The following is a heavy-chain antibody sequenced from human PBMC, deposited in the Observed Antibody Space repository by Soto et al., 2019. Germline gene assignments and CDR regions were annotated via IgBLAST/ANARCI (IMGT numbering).Heavy chain of an antibody. V-gene: IGHV3-23*01. J-gene: IGHJ4*02. CDR3: AKDAGEVVVAATYFDY. D-gene: IGHD2-15*01. CDR1: GFTFSSYA. Sequence: GGSLRLSCAASGFTFSSYAMSWVRQAPGKGLEWVSAISGSGGSTYYADSVKGRFTISRDNSKNTLYLQMNSLRAEDTAVYYCAKDAGEVVVAATYFDYWGQGTLVTVSS. CDR2: ISGSGGST.